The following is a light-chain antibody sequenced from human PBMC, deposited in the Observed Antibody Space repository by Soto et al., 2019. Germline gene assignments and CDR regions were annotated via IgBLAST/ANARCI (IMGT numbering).Light chain of an antibody. V-gene: IGKV3-11*01. CDR1: QSVSSY. Sequence: EIVLTQSPATLSLSPGERATISCRASQSVSSYLAWYQQKPGQAPRLLIYDASNRATGIPARFSGSGSGTDFTLTISNLEPEDFGVYYCQQRRVFGPGTKVDIK. J-gene: IGKJ3*01. CDR3: QQRRV. CDR2: DAS.